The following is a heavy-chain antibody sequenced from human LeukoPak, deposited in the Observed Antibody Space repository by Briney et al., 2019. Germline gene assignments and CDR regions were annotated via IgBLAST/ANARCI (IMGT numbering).Heavy chain of an antibody. J-gene: IGHJ4*02. D-gene: IGHD2-2*01. CDR3: ARHSPIIVVVPAAVDY. CDR2: ISGSGGST. Sequence: GGSLRLSCAASGFTFSSYAMSWVRQAPGKGLEWVSAISGSGGSTYYADSVKGGFTISRDNSKNTLYLQMNSLRAEDTAVYYCARHSPIIVVVPAAVDYWGQGTLVTVSS. V-gene: IGHV3-23*01. CDR1: GFTFSSYA.